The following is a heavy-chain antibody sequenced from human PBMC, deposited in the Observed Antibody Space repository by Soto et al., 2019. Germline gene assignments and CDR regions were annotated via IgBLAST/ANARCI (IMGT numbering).Heavy chain of an antibody. CDR1: GGSISSYY. D-gene: IGHD5-12*01. CDR3: ARLKGRYSGYDSGWFDP. CDR2: IYYSGST. V-gene: IGHV4-59*08. Sequence: SETLSLTCTVSGGSISSYYWSWIRQPPGKGLEWIGYIYYSGSTNYNPSLKSRVTISVDTSKNQFSLKLSSVTAADTAVYYCARLKGRYSGYDSGWFDPWGQGTLVTVSS. J-gene: IGHJ5*02.